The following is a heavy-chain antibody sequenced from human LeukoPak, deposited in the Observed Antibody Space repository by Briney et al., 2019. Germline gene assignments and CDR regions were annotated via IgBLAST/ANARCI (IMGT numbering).Heavy chain of an antibody. CDR2: INPNSGGT. Sequence: ASVKVSCKASGYTFTGYYMHWVRQAPGQGLEWMGWINPNSGGTNYAQKLQGRVTMTRETSISTAYMELSRLRSDDTAVYYCARSRITFGGVIVILDYWGQGTLVTVSS. D-gene: IGHD3-16*02. CDR3: ARSRITFGGVIVILDY. CDR1: GYTFTGYY. J-gene: IGHJ4*02. V-gene: IGHV1-2*02.